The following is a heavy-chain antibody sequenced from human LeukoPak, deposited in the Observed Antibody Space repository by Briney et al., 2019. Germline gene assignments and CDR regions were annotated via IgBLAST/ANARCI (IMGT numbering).Heavy chain of an antibody. Sequence: SETLSLTCTVSGGSISSSSYYWGWIRQPPGKGLEWIGSIYYSGSTYYNPSLKSRVTISVDTSKNQFSLKLSSVTAADTAVYYCARATLMITFGGAHYWFDPWGQGTLVTVSS. CDR3: ARATLMITFGGAHYWFDP. CDR2: IYYSGST. J-gene: IGHJ5*02. V-gene: IGHV4-39*07. D-gene: IGHD3-16*01. CDR1: GGSISSSSYY.